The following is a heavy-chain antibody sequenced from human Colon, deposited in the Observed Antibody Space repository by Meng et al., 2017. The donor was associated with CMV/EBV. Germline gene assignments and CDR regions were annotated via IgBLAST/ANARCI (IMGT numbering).Heavy chain of an antibody. CDR3: AKHVLFLEWFVLDD. CDR2: IKSDGSTT. V-gene: IGHV3-74*01. J-gene: IGHJ4*02. CDR1: GFTFSTYW. D-gene: IGHD3-3*01. Sequence: GESLKISCAASGFTFSTYWMHWVRQAPGKGLVWVSRIKSDGSTTGYADSVKGRFTISRDNSKNTLYLQMNSLTADDTAVYYCAKHVLFLEWFVLDDWGQGTLVTVSS.